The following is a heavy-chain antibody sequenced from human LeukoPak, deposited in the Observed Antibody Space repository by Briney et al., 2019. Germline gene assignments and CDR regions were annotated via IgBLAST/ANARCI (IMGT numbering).Heavy chain of an antibody. CDR2: ISYDGTKQ. V-gene: IGHV3-30-3*01. J-gene: IGHJ4*02. CDR1: GFTFSINA. Sequence: GGSLRLSCEGSGFTFSINAMHWFRQAPGKGLEWLAVISYDGTKQYFADSVKGRFTISRDNVKNSLYLEMNSLRVEDSAVYYCARDHYFDISGYLDYWGQGTPVTVSS. CDR3: ARDHYFDISGYLDY. D-gene: IGHD3-22*01.